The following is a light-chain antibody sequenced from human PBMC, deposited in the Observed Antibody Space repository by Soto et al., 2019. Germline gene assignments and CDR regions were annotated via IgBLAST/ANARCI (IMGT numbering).Light chain of an antibody. CDR3: QQYNNWPPWT. CDR2: DAS. Sequence: IVMTQSPATLSVSPGERATLSFRASQSISSDLGWYQQRPGQAPRLLIHDASTRATGIPARFSGSGSGTEFTLTISSLQSEDFAVYYCQQYNNWPPWTFGQGTKVDIK. V-gene: IGKV3-15*01. J-gene: IGKJ1*01. CDR1: QSISSD.